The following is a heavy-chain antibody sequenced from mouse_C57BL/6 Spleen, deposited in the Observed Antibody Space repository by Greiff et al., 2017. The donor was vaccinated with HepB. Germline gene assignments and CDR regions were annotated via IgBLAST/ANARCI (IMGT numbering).Heavy chain of an antibody. V-gene: IGHV1-82*01. CDR2: IYPGDGDT. D-gene: IGHD2-2*01. CDR1: GYAFSSSW. J-gene: IGHJ3*01. Sequence: QVQLQQSGPELVKPGASVKISCKASGYAFSSSWMNWVKQRPGKGLEWIGRIYPGDGDTNYNGKFKGKATLTADKSSSTAYMQLSSLTSEDSAVYFCYGYKGFAYWGQGTLVTVSA. CDR3: YGYKGFAY.